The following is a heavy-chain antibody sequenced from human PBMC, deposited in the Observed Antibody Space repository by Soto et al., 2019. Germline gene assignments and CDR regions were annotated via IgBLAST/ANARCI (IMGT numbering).Heavy chain of an antibody. V-gene: IGHV1-8*01. D-gene: IGHD3-3*01. CDR3: ARGITIFGVVIINDY. CDR2: MNPNSGNT. J-gene: IGHJ4*02. CDR1: VYTFTSYD. Sequence: GASVKVSCKASVYTFTSYDINWVRQATGQGLEWMGWMNPNSGNTGYAQKFQGRVTMTRNTSISTAYMELSSLRSEDTAVYYCARGITIFGVVIINDYWGQGTLVTVSS.